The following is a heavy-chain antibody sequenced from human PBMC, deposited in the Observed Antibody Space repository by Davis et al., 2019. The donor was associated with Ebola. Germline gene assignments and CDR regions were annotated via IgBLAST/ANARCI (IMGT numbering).Heavy chain of an antibody. V-gene: IGHV3-53*01. CDR2: IYSAGTT. J-gene: IGHJ4*02. Sequence: GESLKISCAASGFTFSTYTMNWVRQAPGKGLGWVSVIYSAGTTYYADSVKGRFTISRDNSKNTLYLQMNSLRAEDTAVYYCARQPLWFGQNYFEYWGQGTLVTVSS. CDR1: GFTFSTYT. D-gene: IGHD3-10*01. CDR3: ARQPLWFGQNYFEY.